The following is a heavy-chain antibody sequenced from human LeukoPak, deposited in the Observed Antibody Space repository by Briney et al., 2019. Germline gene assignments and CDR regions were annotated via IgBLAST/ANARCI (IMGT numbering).Heavy chain of an antibody. J-gene: IGHJ4*02. V-gene: IGHV4-34*01. CDR1: GGSFSGYY. Sequence: PSETLSLTCAVYGGSFSGYYWSWIRQPPGKGLEWIGEINHSGSTNHNPSLKSRVTISVDTPKNQFSLKLSSVTAADTAVYYCARGPYYYGSGSYNDFDYWGQGTLVTVSS. D-gene: IGHD3-10*01. CDR3: ARGPYYYGSGSYNDFDY. CDR2: INHSGST.